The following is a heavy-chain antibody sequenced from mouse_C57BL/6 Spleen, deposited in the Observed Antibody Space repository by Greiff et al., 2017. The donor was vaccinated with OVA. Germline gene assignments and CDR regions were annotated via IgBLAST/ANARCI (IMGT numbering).Heavy chain of an antibody. J-gene: IGHJ4*01. CDR1: GFTFSDYG. CDR2: ISSGSSTI. Sequence: EVQLQESGGGLVKPGGSLKLSCAASGFTFSDYGMHWVRQAPEKGLEWVAYISSGSSTIYYADTVKGRFTISRDNAKNTLFLQMTSLRSEDTAMYYCARRGYYGSRGAMDYWGQGTSVTVSS. V-gene: IGHV5-17*01. CDR3: ARRGYYGSRGAMDY. D-gene: IGHD2-1*01.